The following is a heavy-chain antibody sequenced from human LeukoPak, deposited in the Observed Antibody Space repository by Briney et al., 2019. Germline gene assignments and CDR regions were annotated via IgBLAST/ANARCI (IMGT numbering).Heavy chain of an antibody. D-gene: IGHD3-22*01. CDR2: IWYDASNK. V-gene: IGHV3-33*01. J-gene: IGHJ4*02. Sequence: PGRSLRLSCAGSGFSFGTYGMHWVRQAPGKGLEWVALIWYDASNKYYADSVKGRSTISRDNSKNTLYLQMNSLRAEDTAVYYCARDIYHSGGYYYDYWGQGTLVTVSS. CDR1: GFSFGTYG. CDR3: ARDIYHSGGYYYDY.